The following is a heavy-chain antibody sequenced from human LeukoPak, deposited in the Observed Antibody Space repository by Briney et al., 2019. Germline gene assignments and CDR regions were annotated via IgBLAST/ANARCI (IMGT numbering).Heavy chain of an antibody. D-gene: IGHD1-1*01. CDR1: GFTFSDYD. Sequence: PGGSLRLSCAASGFTFSDYDMHWVRQATGKGLEWVSAIGTAGDTYYTGSVKGRFTISRENAKNSLYLQMNGLRAEDTAVYYCARVAKERVGGVYYFDYWGQGTLVTVSS. CDR3: ARVAKERVGGVYYFDY. V-gene: IGHV3-13*01. CDR2: IGTAGDT. J-gene: IGHJ4*02.